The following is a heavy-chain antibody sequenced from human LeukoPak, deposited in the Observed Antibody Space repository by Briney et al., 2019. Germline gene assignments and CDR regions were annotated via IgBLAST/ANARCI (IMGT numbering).Heavy chain of an antibody. J-gene: IGHJ4*02. D-gene: IGHD6-13*01. V-gene: IGHV4-61*08. Sequence: SETLSLTCTVSGGSISSGDYYWSWIRQPPGKGLEWIGYIFYSGTTSYNPSLKSRVTISVDTSKNQFSLKLNSVTAADTAIYYCAREVAAAAPFGYWGQGTLVTVSS. CDR1: GGSISSGDYY. CDR2: IFYSGTT. CDR3: AREVAAAAPFGY.